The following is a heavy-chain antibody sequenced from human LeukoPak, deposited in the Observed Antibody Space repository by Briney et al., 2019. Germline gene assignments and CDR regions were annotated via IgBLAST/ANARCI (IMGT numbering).Heavy chain of an antibody. Sequence: ASVKVSCKASGYTFTGYYMHWVRQAPGQGLEWMGWINPNSGGTNYAQKFQGRVTMTRDTSISTAYMELSRLRSDDTAVYFCARGSDYDDYFYMDFWGKGTTVTVSS. CDR3: ARGSDYDDYFYMDF. CDR1: GYTFTGYY. V-gene: IGHV1-2*02. CDR2: INPNSGGT. J-gene: IGHJ6*03.